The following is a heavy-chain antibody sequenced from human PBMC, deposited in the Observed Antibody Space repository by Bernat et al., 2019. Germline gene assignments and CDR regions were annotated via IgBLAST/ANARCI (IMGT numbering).Heavy chain of an antibody. CDR3: ARDAFAYSN. CDR2: IYHSGST. CDR1: GYSISSGYY. J-gene: IGHJ4*02. Sequence: QVQLQESGPGLVKPSETLSLTCAVSGYSISSGYYWGWIRQPPGKGLEWIGSIYHSGSTYYNPSLKSRVTISVDTSKNQFSLKLSSVTAADTAVYYCARDAFAYSNWGQGTLVTVSS. D-gene: IGHD2-15*01. V-gene: IGHV4-38-2*02.